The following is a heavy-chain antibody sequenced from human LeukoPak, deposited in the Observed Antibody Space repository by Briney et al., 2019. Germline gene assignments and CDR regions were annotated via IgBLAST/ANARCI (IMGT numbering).Heavy chain of an antibody. D-gene: IGHD2-8*01. V-gene: IGHV3-66*01. CDR1: GFTVSSNY. CDR2: LYSGGST. J-gene: IGHJ6*02. Sequence: PGGSLRLSCAASGFTVSSNYMSWVRQAPGKGLEWVSVLYSGGSTYYAASVKGRFTISRDNSKNTLYLQMNSLRAEDTAVYYCATNDYYYYGMDVWGQGTTVTVSS. CDR3: ATNDYYYYGMDV.